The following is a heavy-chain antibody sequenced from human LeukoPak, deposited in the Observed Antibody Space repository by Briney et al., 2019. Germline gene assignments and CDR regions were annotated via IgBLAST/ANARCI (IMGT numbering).Heavy chain of an antibody. Sequence: SETLSLTCTVSGASISSRSYYWGWIRQPPGKGLEWIGSISYGGRTYYNPSLKSRVTISVDTSEKRLSLNLTSVTAADTAIYYCARIIDSSGYDDVFDIWGQGTTLTVSS. CDR1: GASISSRSYY. CDR3: ARIIDSSGYDDVFDI. V-gene: IGHV4-39*07. D-gene: IGHD3-22*01. CDR2: ISYGGRT. J-gene: IGHJ3*02.